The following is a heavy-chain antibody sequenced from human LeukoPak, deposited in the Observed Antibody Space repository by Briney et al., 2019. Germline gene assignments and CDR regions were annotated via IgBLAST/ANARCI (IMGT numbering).Heavy chain of an antibody. V-gene: IGHV3-23*01. CDR1: GFTFSSYA. CDR2: ISGSGGST. D-gene: IGHD3-10*01. J-gene: IGHJ4*02. Sequence: GGSLRLSCAASGFTFSSYAMSWVRQAPGKGLEWVSAISGSGGSTYYADSVKGRFTISRDNSKNTLYLQMNSLRAEDTAVYFCAKVGFTMVRGDKNRPIDYWGQGTLVTVSS. CDR3: AKVGFTMVRGDKNRPIDY.